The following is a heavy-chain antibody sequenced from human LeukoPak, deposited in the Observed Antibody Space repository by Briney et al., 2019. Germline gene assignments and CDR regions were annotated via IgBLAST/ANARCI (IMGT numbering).Heavy chain of an antibody. Sequence: GGSLRLSCAASGFTFGTYAMNWVRQAPGKGLEWVSAISGSGGNTYYADSVKGRFTISRDNSKNTLYLQMNSLRAEDTAVYYCAERLAVAGPYFDFWGQGTLVTVSS. CDR3: AERLAVAGPYFDF. CDR1: GFTFGTYA. CDR2: ISGSGGNT. D-gene: IGHD6-19*01. J-gene: IGHJ4*02. V-gene: IGHV3-23*01.